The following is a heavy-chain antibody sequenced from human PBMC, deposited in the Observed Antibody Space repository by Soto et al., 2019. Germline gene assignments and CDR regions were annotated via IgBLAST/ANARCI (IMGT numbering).Heavy chain of an antibody. CDR3: AKSGGSSWHSDY. CDR1: GFTFSSYA. Sequence: SLRLSCAASGFTFSSYAMSWVRQAPGKGLEWVSTISGSGDNTYYADSVKGRFTISRDNSKNTLYLQMNSLRAEDTAVYYCAKSGGSSWHSDYWGQGTQVTVSS. CDR2: ISGSGDNT. J-gene: IGHJ4*02. D-gene: IGHD6-13*01. V-gene: IGHV3-23*01.